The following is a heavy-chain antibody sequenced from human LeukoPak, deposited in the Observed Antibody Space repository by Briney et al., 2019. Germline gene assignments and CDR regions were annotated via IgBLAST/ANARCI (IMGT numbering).Heavy chain of an antibody. V-gene: IGHV3-48*02. CDR2: ISSGSEII. D-gene: IGHD6-13*01. CDR1: GFTFSTYN. CDR3: ARNPAGTGDY. Sequence: GGSLRLSCAASGFTFSTYNMNWVRQAPGKGLEWVSFISSGSEIIYYADSVKGRFTVPRDNAKNSLYLQMNSLRDEDTAVYYCARNPAGTGDYLGQGTLVTVSS. J-gene: IGHJ4*02.